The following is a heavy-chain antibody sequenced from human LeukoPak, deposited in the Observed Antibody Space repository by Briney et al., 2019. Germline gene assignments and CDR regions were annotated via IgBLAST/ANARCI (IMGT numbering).Heavy chain of an antibody. CDR1: GFTFSSHA. D-gene: IGHD2-21*02. CDR2: ISGSGGNT. CDR3: AKSPFLSDPYYFDY. Sequence: PGGSLRLSCAASGFTFSSHAMSWVRQAPGKGLEWVSVISGSGGNTYYADSVKGRFTISRDNSKNTLYLQMNSLRAEDTAVYYCAKSPFLSDPYYFDYWGQGTLVTVSS. V-gene: IGHV3-23*01. J-gene: IGHJ4*02.